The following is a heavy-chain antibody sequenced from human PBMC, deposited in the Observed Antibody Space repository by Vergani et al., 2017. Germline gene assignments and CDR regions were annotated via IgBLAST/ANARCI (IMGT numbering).Heavy chain of an antibody. CDR3: ARAGRRRVPAAPTSYYYYMDV. Sequence: QVQLVQSGAEVKKPGSSVKVSCKASGGTFSSYAISWVRQAPGQGLEWMGGMNPNSGNTGYAQKFQGRVTMTRNTSISTAYMELSSLRSEGTAVYYCARAGRRRVPAAPTSYYYYMDVWGKGTTVTVSS. CDR2: MNPNSGNT. CDR1: GGTFSSYA. J-gene: IGHJ6*03. D-gene: IGHD2-2*01. V-gene: IGHV1-8*02.